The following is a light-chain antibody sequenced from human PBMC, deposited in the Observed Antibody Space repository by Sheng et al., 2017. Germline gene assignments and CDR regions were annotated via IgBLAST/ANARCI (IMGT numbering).Light chain of an antibody. CDR1: APMSEVI. J-gene: IGLJ2*01. V-gene: IGLV1-47*02. CDR2: STS. CDR3: ATWDDSLSGVV. Sequence: QSVVTQPPSASGTPGRVSLSLALEAAPMSEVIMYTGTSSSQEWPPNLLIYSTSERPSGVPDRFSGSRSGTSASLAISGLRSEDESDYYCATWDDSLSGVVFGGGPKLTVL.